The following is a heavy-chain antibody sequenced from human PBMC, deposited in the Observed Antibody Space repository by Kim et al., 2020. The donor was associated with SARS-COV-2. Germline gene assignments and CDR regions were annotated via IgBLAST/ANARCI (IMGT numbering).Heavy chain of an antibody. J-gene: IGHJ6*02. CDR2: IYYSGST. Sequence: SETLSLTCTVSGGSISSYYWSWIRQPPGKGLEWIGYIYYSGSTNYNPSLKSRVTISVDTSKNQFSLKLSSVTAADTAVYYCASVAAVTMVRGVTSYGMDVWGQGTTVTVSS. V-gene: IGHV4-59*01. D-gene: IGHD3-10*01. CDR1: GGSISSYY. CDR3: ASVAAVTMVRGVTSYGMDV.